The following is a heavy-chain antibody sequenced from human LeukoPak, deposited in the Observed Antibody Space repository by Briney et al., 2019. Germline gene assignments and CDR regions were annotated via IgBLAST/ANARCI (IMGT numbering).Heavy chain of an antibody. CDR3: ARAREVVAATLLPDY. Sequence: PSETLSLTCAVYGGSFSGYYWSWIRQPPGKGLEWIGEINHSGSTNYNPSLKSRVTISVDTSKNQFSLKLSSVTAADTAVYYCARAREVVAATLLPDYWGQGTLVTVSS. D-gene: IGHD2-15*01. CDR1: GGSFSGYY. J-gene: IGHJ4*02. V-gene: IGHV4-34*01. CDR2: INHSGST.